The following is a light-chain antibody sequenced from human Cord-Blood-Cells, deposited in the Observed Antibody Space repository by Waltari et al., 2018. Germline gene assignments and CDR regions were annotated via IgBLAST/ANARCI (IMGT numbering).Light chain of an antibody. J-gene: IGKJ4*01. Sequence: IQMTQAPSSLTAYVGARVTMTWRASQGISNYLAWYQQKPGKVPKLLIYAASTLQSGVPSRFSGSGSGTDFTLTISSLQPEDVATYYCQKYNSAPLTFGGGTKVEIK. CDR1: QGISNY. CDR3: QKYNSAPLT. V-gene: IGKV1-27*01. CDR2: AAS.